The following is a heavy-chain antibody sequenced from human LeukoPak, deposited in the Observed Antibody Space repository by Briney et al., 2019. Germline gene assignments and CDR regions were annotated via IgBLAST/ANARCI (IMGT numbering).Heavy chain of an antibody. D-gene: IGHD3-22*01. CDR2: IYSGGST. Sequence: PGGSLRLSCAASGFTFSSNYMSWVRQAPGKGLEWVSVIYSGGSTYYADSVKGRFTISRDNSKNTLYLQMNSLRAEDTAVYCCARESHGSSGYSSPFDYWGQGTLVTVSS. V-gene: IGHV3-66*01. CDR1: GFTFSSNY. J-gene: IGHJ4*02. CDR3: ARESHGSSGYSSPFDY.